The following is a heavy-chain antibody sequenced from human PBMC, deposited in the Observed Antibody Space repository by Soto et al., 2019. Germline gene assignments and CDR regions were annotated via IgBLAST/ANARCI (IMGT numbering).Heavy chain of an antibody. CDR1: GYSIISGYY. CDR3: ATLLGEADYYDCSGPWDYYYGMDF. CDR2: IYHSGST. J-gene: IGHJ6*02. V-gene: IGHV4-38-2*01. Sequence: WETLSLTCAVPGYSIISGYYWGWIRQPPGKGLEWIGSIYHSGSTYYNPSLKSRVTISVDTSKNQFSLKLSSVTAADTAVYYCATLLGEADYYDCSGPWDYYYGMDFWGQGTTVTVSS. D-gene: IGHD3-22*01.